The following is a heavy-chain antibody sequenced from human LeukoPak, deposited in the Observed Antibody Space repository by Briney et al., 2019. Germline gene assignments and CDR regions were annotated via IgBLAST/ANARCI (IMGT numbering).Heavy chain of an antibody. CDR3: ARDPYDYVWGSYHDY. V-gene: IGHV3-30*04. Sequence: GGSLRLSCAASGFTFSSFAMHWVRQAPGKGLEWVSLILYDGSSKYYAESVKGRFTISRDNAKNSLYLQMNSLRAEDTAVYYCARDPYDYVWGSYHDYWGQGTLVTVSS. D-gene: IGHD3-16*02. J-gene: IGHJ4*02. CDR2: ILYDGSSK. CDR1: GFTFSSFA.